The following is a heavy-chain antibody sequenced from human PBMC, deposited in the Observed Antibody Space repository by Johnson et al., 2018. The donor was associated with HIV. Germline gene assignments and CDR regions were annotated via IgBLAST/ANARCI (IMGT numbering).Heavy chain of an antibody. CDR2: MWYDGSNK. D-gene: IGHD1-14*01. J-gene: IGHJ3*02. V-gene: IGHV3-30*02. CDR1: RFTFSSYW. CDR3: AKHLAGHDAFDI. Sequence: QVQLVESGGGLVQPGGSLRLSCAASRFTFSSYWMHWVRQAPGKGLEWVAVMWYDGSNKYYADSVKGRFTISRDNSKNTLYLQMNSLRAEDTAVYYCAKHLAGHDAFDIWGQGTMVTVSS.